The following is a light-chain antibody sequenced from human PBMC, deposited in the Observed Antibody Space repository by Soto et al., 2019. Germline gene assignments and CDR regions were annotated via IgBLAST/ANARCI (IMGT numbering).Light chain of an antibody. V-gene: IGLV2-14*01. Sequence: QSVRTQPASVSGSPGQSITISCTGSSSDIGAYNYVSWFQQYPGKAPKLIISEVSNRPSGVSNRFSGSKSGTAASLTISGLQTEDEADYFCFSFTTDWTHVFGTGT. CDR1: SSDIGAYNY. CDR2: EVS. CDR3: FSFTTDWTHV. J-gene: IGLJ1*01.